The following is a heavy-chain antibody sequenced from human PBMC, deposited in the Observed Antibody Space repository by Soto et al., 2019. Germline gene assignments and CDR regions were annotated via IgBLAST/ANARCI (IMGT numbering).Heavy chain of an antibody. V-gene: IGHV3-23*01. CDR1: GFTFTNYA. CDR3: AKEAFLSYCGSASYFIAC. J-gene: IGHJ4*02. CDR2: ISGSGSNT. D-gene: IGHD2-2*01. Sequence: SGGSLRLSCAASGFTFTNYAMGWVRQAPGKGLEWVSRISGSGSNTYYADSVKGRFTISRDNSKNTLYLQMNSLRAEDTAVYYCAKEAFLSYCGSASYFIACWGQGSLVIVSS.